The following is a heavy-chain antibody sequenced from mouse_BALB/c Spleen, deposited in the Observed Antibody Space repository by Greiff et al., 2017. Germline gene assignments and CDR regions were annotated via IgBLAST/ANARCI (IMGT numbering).Heavy chain of an antibody. Sequence: DVMLVESGGGLVQPGGSRKLSCAASGFTFSDYGMAWVRQAPGKGPEWVAFISNLAYSNYYADTVTGRFTISRENAKNTLYLEMSSLRSEDTAMYYCARDHEYGNYAMDYWGQGTSVTVSS. V-gene: IGHV5-15*02. J-gene: IGHJ4*01. D-gene: IGHD2-1*01. CDR3: ARDHEYGNYAMDY. CDR1: GFTFSDYG. CDR2: ISNLAYSN.